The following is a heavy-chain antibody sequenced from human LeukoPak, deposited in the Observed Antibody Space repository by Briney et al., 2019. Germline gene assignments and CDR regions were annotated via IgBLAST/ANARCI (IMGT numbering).Heavy chain of an antibody. V-gene: IGHV4-39*07. CDR1: GGSISSSNYY. D-gene: IGHD6-6*01. CDR2: IYYSGST. J-gene: IGHJ5*02. CDR3: ARGSVAARPGRFWFDP. Sequence: PSETLSLTCTVSGGSISSSNYYWGWIRQPPGKGLEWIGSIYYSGSTYYNPSLKSRVTISVDTSKSQFSLKLSSVTAADTAVYYCARGSVAARPGRFWFDPWGQGTLVTVSS.